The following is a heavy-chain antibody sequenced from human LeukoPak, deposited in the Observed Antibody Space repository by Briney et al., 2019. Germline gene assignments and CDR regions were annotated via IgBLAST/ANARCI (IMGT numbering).Heavy chain of an antibody. V-gene: IGHV3-23*01. Sequence: QPGGSLRLSCAASGFTFSSYAMSWVRQAPGKGLQLVSSISTSGGSTYHADSVKGRFTISRDNSKNTLYLQMNSLRAEDTAVYYCAKDYRGSFTDWGQGTLVTVSS. J-gene: IGHJ4*02. CDR3: AKDYRGSFTD. CDR2: ISTSGGST. D-gene: IGHD1-26*01. CDR1: GFTFSSYA.